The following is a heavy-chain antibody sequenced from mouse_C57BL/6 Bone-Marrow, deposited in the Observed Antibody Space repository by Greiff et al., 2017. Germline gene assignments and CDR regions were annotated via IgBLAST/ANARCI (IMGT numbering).Heavy chain of an antibody. V-gene: IGHV5-6*01. CDR3: ASDSSRDY. CDR2: ISSGGSYT. CDR1: GFTFSSYG. Sequence: EVKVVESGGDLVKPGGSLKLSCAASGFTFSSYGMSWVRQTPDKRLEWVATISSGGSYTYYPDSVKGRFTISRDNAKNTLYLQMSSLKSEDTAMYYCASDSSRDYWGQGTSVTVSS. J-gene: IGHJ4*01.